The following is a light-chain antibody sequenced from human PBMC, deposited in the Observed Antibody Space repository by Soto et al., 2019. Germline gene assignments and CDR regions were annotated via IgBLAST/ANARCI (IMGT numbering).Light chain of an antibody. V-gene: IGKV3-11*01. CDR1: QSVSSY. CDR3: QQRSNWPPIT. CDR2: DAS. J-gene: IGKJ4*01. Sequence: EIVLTQSPATLSLSPGERATLSCRASQSVSSYLAWYQQKPGQAPRLLIYDASNRATGIPARFSGSGSGKDFTLTISSLEPEDFAVYYWQQRSNWPPITFGGGTKVEIK.